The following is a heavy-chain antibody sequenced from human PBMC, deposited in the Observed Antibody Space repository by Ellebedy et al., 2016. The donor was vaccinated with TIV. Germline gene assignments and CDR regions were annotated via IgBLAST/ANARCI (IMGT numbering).Heavy chain of an antibody. D-gene: IGHD1-26*01. CDR1: GGTFSSYA. J-gene: IGHJ2*01. CDR3: AREVLMSGSYYAVRRYFDL. Sequence: ASVKVSCKASGGTFSSYAISWVRQAPGQGLEWMGRIIPILGIANYAQKFQGRVTITADKSTSTAYMELSSLRSEDTAVYYCAREVLMSGSYYAVRRYFDLWGRGTLVTVSS. V-gene: IGHV1-69*04. CDR2: IIPILGIA.